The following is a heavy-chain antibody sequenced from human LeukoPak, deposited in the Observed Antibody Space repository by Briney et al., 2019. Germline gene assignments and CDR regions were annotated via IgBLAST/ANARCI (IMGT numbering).Heavy chain of an antibody. V-gene: IGHV3-30-3*01. CDR3: ARVTLRKSFDY. CDR2: ISYDGSNK. D-gene: IGHD4-17*01. Sequence: PGRSLRLSCAASGFTFSSYAMHWVRQAPGKGLEWVAVISYDGSNKYYADSVKGRFTISRDNAKNSLYLQMNSLRAEDTAVYYCARVTLRKSFDYWGQGTLVTVSS. CDR1: GFTFSSYA. J-gene: IGHJ4*02.